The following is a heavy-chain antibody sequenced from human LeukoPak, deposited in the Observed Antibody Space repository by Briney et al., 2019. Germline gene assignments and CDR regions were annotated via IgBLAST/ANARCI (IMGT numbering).Heavy chain of an antibody. CDR2: INPNSGGT. D-gene: IGHD6-19*01. CDR3: ATHIAVAGTSDINC. Sequence: ASVKVSCKASGYTFTGYYMHWVRQAPGQGLEWMGWINPNSGGTNYAQKFQGRVTMTRDTSISTAYMVLSRLRSDDTAVYYCATHIAVAGTSDINCWGQGTLVIVSS. J-gene: IGHJ4*02. CDR1: GYTFTGYY. V-gene: IGHV1-2*02.